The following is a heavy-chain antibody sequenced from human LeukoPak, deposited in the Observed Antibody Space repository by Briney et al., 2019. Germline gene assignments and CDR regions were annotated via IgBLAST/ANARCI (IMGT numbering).Heavy chain of an antibody. V-gene: IGHV5-51*01. J-gene: IGHJ3*02. CDR1: GYTFTNYW. CDR3: ARPSSSIAARPGAFDI. Sequence: GESLKISCKGSGYTFTNYWIGWVRQMPGKGLEWMGIIYPGDSDTRYSPSFQGQVTISADKSISTAYLQWSSLKASDTAMYYCARPSSSIAARPGAFDIWGQGTMVTVSS. CDR2: IYPGDSDT. D-gene: IGHD6-6*01.